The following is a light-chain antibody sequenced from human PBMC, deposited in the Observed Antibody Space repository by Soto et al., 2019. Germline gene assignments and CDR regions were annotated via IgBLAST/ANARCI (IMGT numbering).Light chain of an antibody. J-gene: IGLJ3*02. CDR2: EVT. Sequence: QSVLTQPASVSGSPGQSITISGTGTRSDVGGFEYVSWYQQHPGEAPKLIIYEVTHRPSGVSNRFSGSKSGNTASLTISGLQAEDEAAYYCRSYTNIATWVFGGGTKLTVL. V-gene: IGLV2-14*01. CDR3: RSYTNIATWV. CDR1: RSDVGGFEY.